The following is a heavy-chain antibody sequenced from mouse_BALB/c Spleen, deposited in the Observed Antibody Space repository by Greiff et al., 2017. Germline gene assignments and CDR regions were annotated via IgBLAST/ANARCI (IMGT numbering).Heavy chain of an antibody. CDR2: IYPGGGYT. Sequence: QVQLQQSGAELVRPGTSVKISCKASGYTFTNYWLGWVKQRPGHGLEWIGDIYPGGGYTNYNEKFKGKATLTADTSSSTAYMQLSSLTSEDSAVYFCARDYDRTWFAYWGQGTLVTVSA. CDR3: ARDYDRTWFAY. J-gene: IGHJ3*01. CDR1: GYTFTNYW. V-gene: IGHV1-63*02. D-gene: IGHD2-4*01.